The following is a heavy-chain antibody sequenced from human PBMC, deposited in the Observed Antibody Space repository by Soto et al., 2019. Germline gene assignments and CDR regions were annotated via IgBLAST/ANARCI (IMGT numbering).Heavy chain of an antibody. V-gene: IGHV1-18*01. D-gene: IGHD6-13*01. J-gene: IGHJ4*02. CDR1: GYTFTSYG. CDR3: AKDIGSSGWYWSATLDS. Sequence: ASVKVSCKASGYTFTSYGISWVRQAPGQGLEWMGWISGYNGNKKYAQKLQGRVTMTTDTSTSTAYMELRSLRSEDTAVYYCAKDIGSSGWYWSATLDSWGQGTLVTVSS. CDR2: ISGYNGNK.